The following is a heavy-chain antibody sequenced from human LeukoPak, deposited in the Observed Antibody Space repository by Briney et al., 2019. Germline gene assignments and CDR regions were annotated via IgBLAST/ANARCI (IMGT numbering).Heavy chain of an antibody. CDR3: ARPAVGEGSFDY. Sequence: ASVKVSCKASGYTFTGYYMHWVRQAPGQGLEWMGWINPNSGGTNYAQKFQGRVTMTRDTSISTAYMKLSRLRSDDTAVYYCARPAVGEGSFDYWGQGTLVTVSS. V-gene: IGHV1-2*02. D-gene: IGHD3-10*01. CDR1: GYTFTGYY. CDR2: INPNSGGT. J-gene: IGHJ4*02.